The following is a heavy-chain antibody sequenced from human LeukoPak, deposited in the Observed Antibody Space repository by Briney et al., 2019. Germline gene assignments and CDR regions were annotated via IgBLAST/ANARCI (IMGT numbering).Heavy chain of an antibody. CDR2: INHSGST. CDR3: AGDGIFGVVISYFDY. CDR1: GGSFSGYY. D-gene: IGHD3-3*01. J-gene: IGHJ4*02. Sequence: SETLSLTCAVYGGSFSGYYWSWICQPPGKGLEWIGEINHSGSTNYNPSLKSRVTISVDTSKNQFSLKLSSVTAADTAVYYCAGDGIFGVVISYFDYWGQGTLVTASS. V-gene: IGHV4-34*01.